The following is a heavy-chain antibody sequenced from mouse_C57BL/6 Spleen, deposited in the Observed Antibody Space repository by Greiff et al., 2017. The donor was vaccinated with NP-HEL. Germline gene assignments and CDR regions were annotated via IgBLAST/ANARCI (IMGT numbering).Heavy chain of an antibody. D-gene: IGHD2-4*01. CDR1: GYTFTSYW. J-gene: IGHJ3*01. V-gene: IGHV1-64*01. Sequence: VQLKQPGAELVKPGASVKLSCKASGYTFTSYWMHWVKQRPGQGLEWIGMIHPNSGSTNYNEKFKSKATLTVDKSSSTAYMQLSSLTSEDSAVYYCARRIYDYDDGAWFAYWGQGTLVTVSA. CDR2: IHPNSGST. CDR3: ARRIYDYDDGAWFAY.